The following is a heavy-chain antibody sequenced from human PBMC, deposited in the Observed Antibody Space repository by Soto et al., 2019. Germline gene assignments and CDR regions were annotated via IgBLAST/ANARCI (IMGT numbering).Heavy chain of an antibody. CDR1: GYAFTTYG. Sequence: QVHLVQSGAEVKKPGASVKVSCQGSGYAFTTYGITWVRQAPGQGLEWMGWISAHNGNTNYAQKLQGRVTVTRDTSTGTAYMELRSLRYEDTAVYYCARGRYGDYWGQGALVTVSS. D-gene: IGHD1-1*01. J-gene: IGHJ4*02. CDR2: ISAHNGNT. V-gene: IGHV1-18*01. CDR3: ARGRYGDY.